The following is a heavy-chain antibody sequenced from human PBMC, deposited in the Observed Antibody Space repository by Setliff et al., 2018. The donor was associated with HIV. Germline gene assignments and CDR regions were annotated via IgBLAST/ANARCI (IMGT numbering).Heavy chain of an antibody. V-gene: IGHV4-39*01. D-gene: IGHD3-3*01. J-gene: IGHJ4*02. CDR1: GASIRGHY. CDR2: IDYNEIT. Sequence: SETLSLTCSVSGASIRGHYWAWIRQPPGKGLEWIGSIDYNEITYYNPSLKSRVTLSVDTPKNQFSLYLSSVTASDTAVYYCASLFRLSGFWISFLPDYWGQGILVTVSS. CDR3: ASLFRLSGFWISFLPDY.